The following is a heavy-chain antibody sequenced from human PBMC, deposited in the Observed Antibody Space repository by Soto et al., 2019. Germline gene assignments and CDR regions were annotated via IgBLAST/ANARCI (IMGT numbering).Heavy chain of an antibody. V-gene: IGHV4-34*01. Sequence: SETLSLTCAAYGGSFSGYYWSWIRQPPGKGLEWIGEINHSGSTNYNPSLKSRVTISVDTSKNQFSLKLSSVTAADTAVYYCARWVAARRAYYYGMDVWGQGTTVTVSS. D-gene: IGHD6-6*01. CDR2: INHSGST. CDR1: GGSFSGYY. J-gene: IGHJ6*02. CDR3: ARWVAARRAYYYGMDV.